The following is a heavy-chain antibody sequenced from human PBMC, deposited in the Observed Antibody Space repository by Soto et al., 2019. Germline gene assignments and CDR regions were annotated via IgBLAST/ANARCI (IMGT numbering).Heavy chain of an antibody. D-gene: IGHD5-18*01. CDR1: GVSISNYY. Sequence: SETLSLTCTVSGVSISNYYWTWFRQPAGKGLEWIGRIFPSGSTNYNPSLRGRVTMSVDTSKNLFSLKLSSVTAADTALYYCASEGTAMKLHYWGQGTLVTVS. CDR3: ASEGTAMKLHY. CDR2: IFPSGST. V-gene: IGHV4-4*07. J-gene: IGHJ4*02.